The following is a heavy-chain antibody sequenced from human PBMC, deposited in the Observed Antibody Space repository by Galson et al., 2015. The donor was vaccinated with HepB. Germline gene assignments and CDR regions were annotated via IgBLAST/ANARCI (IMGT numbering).Heavy chain of an antibody. CDR3: AKGSYCSSTSCYFHYYYGMDV. Sequence: SLRLSCAASGFTFSSYGMHWVRQAPGKGLEWVAVISYDGSNKYYADSVKGRFTISRDNSKNTLYLQMNSLRAEDTAVYYCAKGSYCSSTSCYFHYYYGMDVWGQGTTVTVSS. CDR2: ISYDGSNK. CDR1: GFTFSSYG. J-gene: IGHJ6*02. D-gene: IGHD2-2*01. V-gene: IGHV3-30*18.